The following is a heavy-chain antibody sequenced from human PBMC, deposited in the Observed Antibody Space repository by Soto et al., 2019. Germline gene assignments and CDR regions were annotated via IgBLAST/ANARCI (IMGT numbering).Heavy chain of an antibody. CDR2: ISGSGGST. Sequence: GGSLRLSCAASGFTFSSYAMSWVRQAPGKGLEWVSAISGSGGSTYYADSVKGRFTISRDNSKNTLYLQMNSLRAEDTALYYCAKREFSSSWLIDYWGQGTLVTVSS. D-gene: IGHD6-13*01. CDR1: GFTFSSYA. V-gene: IGHV3-23*01. CDR3: AKREFSSSWLIDY. J-gene: IGHJ4*02.